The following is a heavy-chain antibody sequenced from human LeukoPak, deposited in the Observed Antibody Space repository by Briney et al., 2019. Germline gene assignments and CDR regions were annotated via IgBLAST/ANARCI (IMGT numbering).Heavy chain of an antibody. J-gene: IGHJ1*01. CDR1: GGTFSNYA. CDR2: ITPLFGTA. D-gene: IGHD2-21*01. V-gene: IGHV1-69*13. Sequence: SVKVSCKASGGTFSNYAISWVRQAPGQGLEWMGGITPLFGTAKYAQKFQGRVTITADESTSTAYMELSSLRSEDTAVYYCARDSSEFRSLIPHGGQGTLVTVSS. CDR3: ARDSSEFRSLIPH.